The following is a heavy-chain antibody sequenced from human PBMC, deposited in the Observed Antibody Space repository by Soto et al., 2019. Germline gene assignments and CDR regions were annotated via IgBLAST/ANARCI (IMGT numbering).Heavy chain of an antibody. V-gene: IGHV3-23*01. CDR2: VSANGQGI. J-gene: IGHJ4*02. CDR1: GFTFSSSA. CDR3: AKGKNIVEGPGVIDY. D-gene: IGHD2-2*01. Sequence: EVQLLESGGGLVQPGGSLRLSCAASGFTFSSSAISWVRQAPGKGLEWVSAVSANGQGIYYADSVRGRFTISRDNSKNTVFLHMDSLSAEDTAVYYCAKGKNIVEGPGVIDYWGQGTLVTVSS.